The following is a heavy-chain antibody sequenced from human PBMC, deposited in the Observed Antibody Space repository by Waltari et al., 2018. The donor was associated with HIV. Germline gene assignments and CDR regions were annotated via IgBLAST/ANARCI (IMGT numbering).Heavy chain of an antibody. J-gene: IGHJ4*02. CDR1: GDSFLTSASH. D-gene: IGHD3-9*01. CDR3: ARVSFDRKGSYTSHFFDI. V-gene: IGHV4-30-4*08. CDR2: LFYNGST. Sequence: VQLFESGPGLERPSETLSLTCTVSGDSFLTSASHLAWIRQPPGRSLASLGHLFYNGSTSVNPSLKSRLSLSLDKSKNQFFLKISSLTVADTALFFCARVSFDRKGSYTSHFFDIWGEGAQVTVSS.